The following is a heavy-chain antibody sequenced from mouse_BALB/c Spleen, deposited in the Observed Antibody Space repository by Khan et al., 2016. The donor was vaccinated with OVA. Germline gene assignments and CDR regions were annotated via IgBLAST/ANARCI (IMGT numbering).Heavy chain of an antibody. CDR3: TRHGYVAWFTY. Sequence: EVELVESGPELMKPGASGKISCKASGYSFTTYYIHWVKQSHGKSLEWIGYIDPFSGDTTYNQKFKGMATLTVDKSSSTAYIHLSYLTSEDSAVYYCTRHGYVAWFTYWGQGTLVTVSA. CDR1: GYSFTTYY. J-gene: IGHJ3*01. V-gene: IGHV1S135*01. CDR2: IDPFSGDT. D-gene: IGHD2-2*01.